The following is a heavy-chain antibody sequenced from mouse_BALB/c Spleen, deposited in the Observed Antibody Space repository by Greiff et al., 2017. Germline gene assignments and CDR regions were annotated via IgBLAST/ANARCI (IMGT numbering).Heavy chain of an antibody. CDR1: GFTFSSYG. J-gene: IGHJ3*01. CDR3: ARQTTGAWFAY. Sequence: EVQGVESGGDLVKPGGSLKLSCAASGFTFSSYGMSWVRQTPDKRLEWVATISSGGSYTYYPDSVKGRFTISRDNAKNTLYLQMSSLKSEDTAMYYCARQTTGAWFAYWGQGTLVTVSA. V-gene: IGHV5-6*01. D-gene: IGHD2-12*01. CDR2: ISSGGSYT.